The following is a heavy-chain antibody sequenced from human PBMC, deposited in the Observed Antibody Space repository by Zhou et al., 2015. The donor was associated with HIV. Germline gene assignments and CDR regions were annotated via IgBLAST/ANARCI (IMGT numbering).Heavy chain of an antibody. J-gene: IGHJ4*02. Sequence: QVQLVQSGTEVKKAGSSVKVSCKASGGTFSSYAISWVRQAPGQGLEWMGEFILMFGAAKYAPRFQGRVTITVDGPTSTAYMELSRLTSDDTAVYHCARDRGYCSSTSCYIDYWGQGTLVTVSS. CDR1: GGTFSSYA. D-gene: IGHD2-2*02. CDR3: ARDRGYCSSTSCYIDY. CDR2: FILMFGAA. V-gene: IGHV1-69*01.